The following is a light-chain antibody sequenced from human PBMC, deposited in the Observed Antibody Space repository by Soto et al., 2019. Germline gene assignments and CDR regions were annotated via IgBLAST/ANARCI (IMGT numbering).Light chain of an antibody. CDR1: QDVSND. CDR3: LQHKHYPPT. J-gene: IGKJ1*01. V-gene: IGKV1-17*01. CDR2: ATS. Sequence: DIQMTQFPSSLSASVGESVTITCRTSQDVSNDLVWFQQKRGKAPRRLIFATSNLQAGVPSRFSGSGSGTAFTLTIISLQPEDFATYYCLQHKHYPPTFGQGTKVDIK.